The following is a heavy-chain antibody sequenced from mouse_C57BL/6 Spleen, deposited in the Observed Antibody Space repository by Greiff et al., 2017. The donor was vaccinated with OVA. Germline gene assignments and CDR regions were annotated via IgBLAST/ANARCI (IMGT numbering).Heavy chain of an antibody. CDR3: ARATVVATRDYFDY. J-gene: IGHJ2*01. Sequence: QVQLQQSGAELMKPGASVKLSCKATGYTFTGYWIEWVKQRPGHGLEWIGEILPGSGSTNYNEKFKGKATFTADKSSNTAYMQLSSLTTEDSAIYHCARATVVATRDYFDYWGQGTTLTVSS. V-gene: IGHV1-9*01. CDR2: ILPGSGST. D-gene: IGHD1-1*01. CDR1: GYTFTGYW.